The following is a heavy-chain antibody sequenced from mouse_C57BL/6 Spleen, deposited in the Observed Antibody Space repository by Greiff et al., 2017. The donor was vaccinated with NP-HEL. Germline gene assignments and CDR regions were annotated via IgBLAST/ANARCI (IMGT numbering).Heavy chain of an antibody. D-gene: IGHD2-4*01. J-gene: IGHJ3*01. CDR2: ISYDGSN. V-gene: IGHV3-6*01. CDR1: GYSITSGYY. CDR3: ARVGYDYVFAY. Sequence: EVQLQESGPGLVKPSQSLSLTCSVTGYSITSGYYWNWIRQFPGNKLEWMGYISYDGSNNYNPSLKNRISITRDTSKNQFFLKLNSVTTEDTATYYCARVGYDYVFAYWGQGTLVTVSA.